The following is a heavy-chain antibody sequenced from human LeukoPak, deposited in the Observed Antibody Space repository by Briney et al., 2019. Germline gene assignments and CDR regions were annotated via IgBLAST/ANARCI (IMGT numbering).Heavy chain of an antibody. J-gene: IGHJ6*03. CDR3: VRRQGHYSTGGYYYYMDV. V-gene: IGHV1-46*01. CDR1: GYTFTNYY. Sequence: ASVKVSXKASGYTFTNYYMHWVRQAPGQGLEWMGIINPSGGSASYAQKFQGRVTMTRDTSTSTVYMELSSLTSEDTAVYYCVRRQGHYSTGGYYYYMDVWGTGTTVTVSS. D-gene: IGHD2-15*01. CDR2: INPSGGSA.